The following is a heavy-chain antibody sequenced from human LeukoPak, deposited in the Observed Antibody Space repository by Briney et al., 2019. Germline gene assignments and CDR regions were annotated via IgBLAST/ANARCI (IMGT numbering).Heavy chain of an antibody. Sequence: GGSLRLSCAASGFTFSTYTMNWVRQAPGKGLEWVSSISSRSSYIYYADSVKGRFTISRDNAKNSLYLQMNSLRAEDTAVYYCAKDAGYRTLDYWGQGTLVTVSS. V-gene: IGHV3-21*04. CDR3: AKDAGYRTLDY. D-gene: IGHD5-24*01. CDR1: GFTFSTYT. CDR2: ISSRSSYI. J-gene: IGHJ4*02.